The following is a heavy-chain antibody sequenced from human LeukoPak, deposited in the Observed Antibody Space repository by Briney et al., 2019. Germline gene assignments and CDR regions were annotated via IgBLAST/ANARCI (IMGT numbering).Heavy chain of an antibody. Sequence: PGGSLRLSCAASGFTLRDFWMHWVRQAPGKGLVWVSRLNSDGSSTSYADSVKGRFTISRDNAKNTVYLQMNSLRAEDTAVYYCVRETCTGACYPYYHDYWGQGTLVTVSS. CDR1: GFTLRDFW. V-gene: IGHV3-74*01. J-gene: IGHJ4*02. CDR3: VRETCTGACYPYYHDY. CDR2: LNSDGSST. D-gene: IGHD2-8*02.